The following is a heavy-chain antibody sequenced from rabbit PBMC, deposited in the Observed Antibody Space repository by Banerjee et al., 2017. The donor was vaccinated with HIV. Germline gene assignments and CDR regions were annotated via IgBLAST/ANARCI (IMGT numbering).Heavy chain of an antibody. V-gene: IGHV1S45*01. CDR3: ARGGYYTPYYFNL. Sequence: QEQLEESGGDLVKPEGSLTLTCTASGFSFSSGYDMCWVRQAPGKGLEWIGCIYTGSGGSYYASWAKGRFTISKTSSTTVTLQMTSLTAADTATYFCARGGYYTPYYFNLWGPGTLVTVS. CDR1: GFSFSSGYD. J-gene: IGHJ4*01. D-gene: IGHD1-1*01. CDR2: IYTGSGGS.